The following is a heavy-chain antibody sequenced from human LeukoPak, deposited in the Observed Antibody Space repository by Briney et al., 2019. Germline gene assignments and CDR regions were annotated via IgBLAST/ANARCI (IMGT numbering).Heavy chain of an antibody. CDR2: INPNTGGT. CDR1: GYAFTGYY. D-gene: IGHD1-7*01. Sequence: ASVKVSCKASGYAFTGYYMHWVRQAPGQGLEWMGWINPNTGGTNYAQKFQGRVTMTRDTSISAAYMDLSRLRSDDTAVYYCVQFELDYWGQGTLVTVSS. J-gene: IGHJ4*02. CDR3: VQFELDY. V-gene: IGHV1-2*02.